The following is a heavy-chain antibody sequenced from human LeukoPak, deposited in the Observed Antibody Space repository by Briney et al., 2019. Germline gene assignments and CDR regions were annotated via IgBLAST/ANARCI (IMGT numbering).Heavy chain of an antibody. Sequence: PGGSLRLTCVVSGFTFSRYWMSWVRQAPGKGLERVANINQDGSKSNVDSVEGRFSISRDNAKNSLYLQMNGLRGEDTAVYYWPSRGGITVFGQWGGDIEYYFDYWGQGTLVSVSS. CDR1: GFTFSRYW. J-gene: IGHJ4*02. D-gene: IGHD3-3*01. CDR2: INQDGSK. CDR3: PSRGGITVFGQWGGDIEYYFDY. V-gene: IGHV3-7*01.